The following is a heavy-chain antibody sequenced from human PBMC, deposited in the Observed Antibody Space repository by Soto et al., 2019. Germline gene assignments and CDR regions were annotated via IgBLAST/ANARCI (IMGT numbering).Heavy chain of an antibody. D-gene: IGHD4-4*01. CDR1: GGTFSTYT. J-gene: IGHJ5*02. CDR2: IIPIIGII. V-gene: IGHV1-69*08. CDR3: AGDPDSHYNDSHATSYP. Sequence: QVQLVQSGAEVKKPGSSVKVSCKASGGTFSTYTITWVRQAPGQGLEWMGRIIPIIGIINYAQKFQGRVTISADKFAGTAYMELTGLRSADTAAYYCAGDPDSHYNDSHATSYPWGQGTLVTVSS.